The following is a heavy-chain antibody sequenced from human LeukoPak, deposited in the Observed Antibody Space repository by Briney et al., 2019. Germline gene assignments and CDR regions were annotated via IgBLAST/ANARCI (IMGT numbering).Heavy chain of an antibody. J-gene: IGHJ4*02. CDR1: GYTFTSYY. CDR3: ARTFWGSFRMRNYYFDY. V-gene: IGHV1-46*01. D-gene: IGHD3-16*02. Sequence: GASVKVSCKASGYTFTSYYMHWVRQAPGQGLEWMGIINPIGGSTSYAQKFQGRVTMTRDTSTTTVYMELRSLRSEDTAVYYCARTFWGSFRMRNYYFDYWGRGTLVTVSS. CDR2: INPIGGST.